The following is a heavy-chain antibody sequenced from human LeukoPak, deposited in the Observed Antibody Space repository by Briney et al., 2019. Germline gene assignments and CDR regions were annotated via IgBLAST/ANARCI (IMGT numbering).Heavy chain of an antibody. J-gene: IGHJ4*02. V-gene: IGHV4-39*07. D-gene: IGHD3-10*01. CDR2: IYYSGST. CDR3: ARGFHAPPFGELDFDY. CDR1: GGSISSSSYY. Sequence: SETLSLTCTVSGGSISSSSYYWGWIRQPPGKGLEWIGSIYYSGSTYYNPSLKSRVTISVDTSKNQFSLKLSSVTAADTAVYYCARGFHAPPFGELDFDYWGQGTLVTVSS.